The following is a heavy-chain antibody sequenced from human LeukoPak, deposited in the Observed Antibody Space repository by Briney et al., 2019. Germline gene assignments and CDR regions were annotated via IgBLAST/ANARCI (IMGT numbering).Heavy chain of an antibody. Sequence: SETLSLTCTVSGDSFRSSLYYWGWIRQPPGKGLEWIGQISYTGNTYYNPSLKSRVTISLDTSKNQFSLNLSSVTAADTAIYYCAKNPHHDDDADEGFDYWGQGTQVTVSS. CDR1: GDSFRSSLYY. CDR2: ISYTGNT. D-gene: IGHD3-16*01. J-gene: IGHJ4*02. V-gene: IGHV4-39*07. CDR3: AKNPHHDDDADEGFDY.